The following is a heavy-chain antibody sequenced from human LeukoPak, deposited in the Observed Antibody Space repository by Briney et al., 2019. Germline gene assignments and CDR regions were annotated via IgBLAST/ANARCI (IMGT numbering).Heavy chain of an antibody. V-gene: IGHV1-2*04. CDR2: INPNSGGT. Sequence: VASVKVSCKASGYTFTGYYMHWVRQAPGQGLEWMGWINPNSGGTNYAQKFQGWVTMTRDTSISTAYMELSRLRSDDTAVYYCATVPDRAPRDYFDYWGQGTLVTVSS. CDR1: GYTFTGYY. D-gene: IGHD6-6*01. CDR3: ATVPDRAPRDYFDY. J-gene: IGHJ4*02.